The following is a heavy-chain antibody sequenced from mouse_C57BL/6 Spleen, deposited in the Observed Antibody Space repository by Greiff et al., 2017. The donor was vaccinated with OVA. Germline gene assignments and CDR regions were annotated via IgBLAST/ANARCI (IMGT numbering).Heavy chain of an antibody. J-gene: IGHJ4*01. V-gene: IGHV1-69*01. D-gene: IGHD2-5*01. CDR1: GYTFTSYW. CDR2: IDPSDSYT. CDR3: ARVAYYSNYEGFYYYAMDY. Sequence: VQLQQPGAELVMPGASVKLSCKASGYTFTSYWMHWVKQRPGQGLEWIGEIDPSDSYTNYNQKFKGKSTLTVEKYSSTAYMQLSSLTSEDSAVYYCARVAYYSNYEGFYYYAMDYWGQGTSVTVSS.